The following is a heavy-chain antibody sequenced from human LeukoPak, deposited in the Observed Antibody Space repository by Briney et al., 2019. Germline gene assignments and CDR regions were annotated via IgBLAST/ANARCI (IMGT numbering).Heavy chain of an antibody. CDR1: GDFLSSGAYY. J-gene: IGHJ4*02. CDR3: ARDSPGIAATDT. D-gene: IGHD6-13*01. Sequence: SETLSLTCTVSGDFLSSGAYYWGWIRQAPGKGLAWIGSIYYSGSTFYNASFESRVTMSVDTSKNQFSLKVRSVTAADTAVYYCARDSPGIAATDTWGQGSLVTVSS. V-gene: IGHV4-39*02. CDR2: IYYSGST.